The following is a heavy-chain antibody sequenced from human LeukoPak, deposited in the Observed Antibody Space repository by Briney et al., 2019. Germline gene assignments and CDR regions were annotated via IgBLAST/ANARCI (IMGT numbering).Heavy chain of an antibody. CDR3: ARVERSSMYFDL. CDR2: ISSSSSYI. Sequence: SGGSPRLSCAASGFTFSSYSMNWVRQSPGKGLEWVSSISSSSSYIYYADSVKGRFTISRDNAKNSLYLQMNSLRAEDTAVYYCARVERSSMYFDLWGRGTLVTVSS. D-gene: IGHD6-6*01. J-gene: IGHJ2*01. V-gene: IGHV3-21*01. CDR1: GFTFSSYS.